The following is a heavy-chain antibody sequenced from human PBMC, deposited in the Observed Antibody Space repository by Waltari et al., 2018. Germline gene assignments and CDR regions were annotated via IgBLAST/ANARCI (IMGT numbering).Heavy chain of an antibody. V-gene: IGHV4-59*11. J-gene: IGHJ3*02. Sequence: QVQLQEPGPGLVKPSETLSLTRTVSGGSISSHYWSWIRQPPGKGLEWIGYIYYSGSTNYNPSLKSRVTISVDTSKNQFSLKLSSVTAADTAVYYCARDRPAAPDAFDIWGQGTMVTVSS. CDR2: IYYSGST. CDR1: GGSISSHY. CDR3: ARDRPAAPDAFDI. D-gene: IGHD6-13*01.